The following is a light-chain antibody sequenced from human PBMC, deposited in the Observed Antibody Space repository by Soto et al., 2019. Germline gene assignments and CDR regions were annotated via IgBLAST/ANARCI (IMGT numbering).Light chain of an antibody. CDR2: DAS. CDR1: QRMNDW. J-gene: IGKJ1*01. Sequence: DLQMTQSPSTLSASVGDRVTITCRASQRMNDWLAWYQQKPGKAPKVLIYDASSLQSGVPSRFSGSGSGTEFTLTIDSLQSDDVAIYYCLRYNAFSQTFGQGTKVEI. CDR3: LRYNAFSQT. V-gene: IGKV1-5*01.